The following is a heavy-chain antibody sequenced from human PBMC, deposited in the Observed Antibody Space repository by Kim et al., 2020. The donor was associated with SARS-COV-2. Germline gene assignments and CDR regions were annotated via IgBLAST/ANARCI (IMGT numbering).Heavy chain of an antibody. Sequence: KASGDTFNSYAFSWVRQAPGQGLEWMGGIIPLLDRPTYAQKFQGRVAIMADESTETAYMELSSLRSEDTAVYYCVRGSGSGQLYYYYGMDVWGQGTTFIVSS. D-gene: IGHD3-10*01. CDR3: VRGSGSGQLYYYYGMDV. J-gene: IGHJ6*02. V-gene: IGHV1-69*01. CDR1: GDTFNSYA. CDR2: IIPLLDRP.